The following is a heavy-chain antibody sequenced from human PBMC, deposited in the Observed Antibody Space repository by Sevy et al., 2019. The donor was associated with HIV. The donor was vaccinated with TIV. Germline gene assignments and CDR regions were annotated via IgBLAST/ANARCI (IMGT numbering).Heavy chain of an antibody. CDR2: INPNSGGT. D-gene: IGHD3-10*01. V-gene: IGHV1-2*06. CDR3: ARDHSPYYYGSGSNGMDV. Sequence: ASVKVSCKASGYTFTGYYMHWVRQAPGQGLEWMGRINPNSGGTNYAQKFQGRVTMTRDTSISTAYIELGRLRSDDTAVYYCARDHSPYYYGSGSNGMDVWGQGTTVTVSS. J-gene: IGHJ6*02. CDR1: GYTFTGYY.